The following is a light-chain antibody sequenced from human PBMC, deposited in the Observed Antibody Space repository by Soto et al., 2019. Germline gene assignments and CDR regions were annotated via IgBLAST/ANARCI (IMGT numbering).Light chain of an antibody. V-gene: IGKV2-30*02. J-gene: IGKJ5*01. CDR3: MPGTHGPIT. CDR2: KVF. Sequence: DVVMTQSPLSLPVTLGQPASISCRSNQSLVHSDGIAYFSWFQQRPGRSPRRLSYKVFNRDSGVPARLSGRGSGTDFVLKIRRVEAEDVGGYYCMPGTHGPITFGKGTRLEIK. CDR1: QSLVHSDGIAY.